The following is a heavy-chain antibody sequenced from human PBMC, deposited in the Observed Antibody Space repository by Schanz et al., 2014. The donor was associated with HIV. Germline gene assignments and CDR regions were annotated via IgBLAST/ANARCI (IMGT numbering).Heavy chain of an antibody. J-gene: IGHJ2*01. CDR3: AREDVSNWSFDL. CDR2: IYYSGNT. V-gene: IGHV4-31*03. Sequence: QVRLHQWGPGLVKPSETLSLTCTVSGGSIISGDYYWTWIRQHPGKGLEWIGYIYYSGNTHYNPSLRGRLTISVDTSRNQFSLEVNSVTAADTAVYYCAREDVSNWSFDLWGRGTLVSVSS. D-gene: IGHD3-10*02. CDR1: GGSIISGDYY.